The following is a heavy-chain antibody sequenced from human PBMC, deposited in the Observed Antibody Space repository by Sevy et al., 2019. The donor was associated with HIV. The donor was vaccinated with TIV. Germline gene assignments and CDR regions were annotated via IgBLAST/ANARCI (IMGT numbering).Heavy chain of an antibody. CDR1: GGSITSYS. J-gene: IGHJ5*02. D-gene: IGHD6-19*01. Sequence: SETLSLTCTVSGGSITSYSWSWIRQPAGKGLEWLGRIYSNGNSNYSPSLKSRVTMSVDTSKNQFSLKLTSVNAADTAVYFCAREEGASSAWFENWFGPWGQGTLVTVSS. V-gene: IGHV4-4*07. CDR2: IYSNGNS. CDR3: AREEGASSAWFENWFGP.